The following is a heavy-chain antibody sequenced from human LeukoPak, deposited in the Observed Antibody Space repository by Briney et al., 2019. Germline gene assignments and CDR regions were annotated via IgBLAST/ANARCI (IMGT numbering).Heavy chain of an antibody. CDR2: IRSKANSYAT. Sequence: GGSLKLSCAASGFTFSGSAMHWVRQASGKGLEWVGRIRSKANSYATAYAASVKGRFTISRDDSKNTAYLQMNSLKTEDTAVYYCTRQAVDTAMDFDYWGQGTLVTVSS. CDR1: GFTFSGSA. J-gene: IGHJ4*02. V-gene: IGHV3-73*01. CDR3: TRQAVDTAMDFDY. D-gene: IGHD5-18*01.